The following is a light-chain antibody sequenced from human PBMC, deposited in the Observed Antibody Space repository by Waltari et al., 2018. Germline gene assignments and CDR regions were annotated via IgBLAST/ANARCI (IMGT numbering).Light chain of an antibody. J-gene: IGLJ1*01. CDR1: SSNNGSNT. CDR3: AAWDDSLNGLYV. Sequence: QSVLTQPPSAYGTPGQRVTISCSGSSSNNGSNTVNWYQQLPGTAPKLLIYSNNQRPSGVPDRFSGSKSGTSASLAISGLQSEDEADYYCAAWDDSLNGLYVFGTGTKVTVL. CDR2: SNN. V-gene: IGLV1-44*01.